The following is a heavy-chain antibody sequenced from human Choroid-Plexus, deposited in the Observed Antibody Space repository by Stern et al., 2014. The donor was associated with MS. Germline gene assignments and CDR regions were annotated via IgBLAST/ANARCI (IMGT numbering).Heavy chain of an antibody. CDR1: AFSFSSFG. V-gene: IGHV3-30*18. CDR3: AKERQYWTVFFEC. Sequence: VQLVESGGGVVQPGRPLRLSCAASAFSFSSFGMHWVRQAPGKGLEWVALISYDGSKDYADSVKGRLAISRDNSKNKVYLQMNSLRAEETAVYYCAKERQYWTVFFECWGQGSLVTGSS. D-gene: IGHD2-8*02. J-gene: IGHJ4*02. CDR2: ISYDGSK.